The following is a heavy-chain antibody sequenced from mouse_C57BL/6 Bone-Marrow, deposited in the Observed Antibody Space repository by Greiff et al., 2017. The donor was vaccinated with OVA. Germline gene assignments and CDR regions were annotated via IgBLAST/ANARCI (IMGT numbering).Heavy chain of an antibody. V-gene: IGHV1-26*01. J-gene: IGHJ3*01. CDR2: INPNNGGT. CDR3: AIRGSSGGFAY. Sequence: EVQLQQSGPELVKPGASVKISCKASGYTFTDYYMNWVKQSHGKSLEWIGDINPNNGGTSYNQKFKGKATLTVDKSSSTAYMELRSLTSEDSAVYYCAIRGSSGGFAYWGQGTLVTVSA. D-gene: IGHD1-1*01. CDR1: GYTFTDYY.